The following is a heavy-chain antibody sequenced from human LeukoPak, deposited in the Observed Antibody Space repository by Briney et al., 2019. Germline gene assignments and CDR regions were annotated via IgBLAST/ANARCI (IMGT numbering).Heavy chain of an antibody. D-gene: IGHD5-12*01. CDR2: IGTAGDT. Sequence: PGGSLRLSCAASGFTFSSYDMHWVRQPRGKGLEWVSAIGTAGDTYYPGSVKGRFIISRENAKNSLYLQMNSLRAGDTAVYYCVRGTGYSAYDYDFDYWGQGTLVTVSS. J-gene: IGHJ4*02. CDR3: VRGTGYSAYDYDFDY. CDR1: GFTFSSYD. V-gene: IGHV3-13*04.